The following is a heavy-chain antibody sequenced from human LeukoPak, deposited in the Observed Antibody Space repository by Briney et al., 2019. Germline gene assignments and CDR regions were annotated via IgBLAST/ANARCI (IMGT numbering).Heavy chain of an antibody. J-gene: IGHJ4*02. Sequence: PSETLSLTCTVSGGSIRSYYWSWIRQPPGKGLEWIGYIYYSGSTNYNPSLKSRVTISVDTSKNQFSLKLSSVTAADTAVYYCARTPRANLEWLPSFDYWGQGTLVTVSS. D-gene: IGHD3-3*01. CDR3: ARTPRANLEWLPSFDY. V-gene: IGHV4-59*01. CDR2: IYYSGST. CDR1: GGSIRSYY.